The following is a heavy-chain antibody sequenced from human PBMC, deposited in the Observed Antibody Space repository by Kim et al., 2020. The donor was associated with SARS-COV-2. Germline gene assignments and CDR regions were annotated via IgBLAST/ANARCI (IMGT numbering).Heavy chain of an antibody. CDR3: ARAYYDSSGYTEFDY. Sequence: QKFQGRVTKTRNTSISTAYMELSSLRSEDTAVYYCARAYYDSSGYTEFDYWGQGTLVTVSS. J-gene: IGHJ4*02. V-gene: IGHV1-8*01. D-gene: IGHD3-22*01.